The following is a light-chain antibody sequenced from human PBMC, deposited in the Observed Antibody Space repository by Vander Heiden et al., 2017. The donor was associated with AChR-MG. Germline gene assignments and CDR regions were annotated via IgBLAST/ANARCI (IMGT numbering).Light chain of an antibody. J-gene: IGKJ2*01. CDR2: GTS. V-gene: IGKV3-15*01. Sequence: IVMTQSPATLSVSPGERATLSCRASQSFSSNLAWYQQKPGQAPRLLIYGTSTRATGIPARFSGSGSGTEFTLTISSLQSEDFAVYYCQQDNNWPGTFGQGTKLEIK. CDR3: QQDNNWPGT. CDR1: QSFSSN.